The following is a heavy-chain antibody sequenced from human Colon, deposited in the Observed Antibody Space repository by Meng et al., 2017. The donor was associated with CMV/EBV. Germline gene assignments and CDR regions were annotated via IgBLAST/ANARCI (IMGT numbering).Heavy chain of an antibody. V-gene: IGHV4-4*07. CDR1: GASITSYD. CDR2: VYISGNT. Sequence: QVHVGGSGPGLGKPSETLSLPCPVSGASITSYDWSWIRQPAGKGLEWIGRVYISGNTNYNPSLKSRVTMSIDTSKNQLSLNIRSVTAADTAVYYCARDSNLSGLAYWGQGTLVTVSS. D-gene: IGHD3-10*01. CDR3: ARDSNLSGLAY. J-gene: IGHJ4*02.